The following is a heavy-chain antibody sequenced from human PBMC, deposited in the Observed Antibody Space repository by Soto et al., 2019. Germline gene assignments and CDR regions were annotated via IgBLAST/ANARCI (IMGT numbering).Heavy chain of an antibody. Sequence: SQTLSLTCAISGDSVSSNTAAWNWIRSSPSRGLEWLGRTYYRSNWRHDYAVSVKSRITVNPDASKNHFSLQLNSVTPDDTAVYYCARGVAGSGFDLWGQGTLVTVSS. CDR3: ARGVAGSGFDL. J-gene: IGHJ4*02. CDR1: GDSVSSNTAA. CDR2: TYYRSNWRH. D-gene: IGHD6-19*01. V-gene: IGHV6-1*01.